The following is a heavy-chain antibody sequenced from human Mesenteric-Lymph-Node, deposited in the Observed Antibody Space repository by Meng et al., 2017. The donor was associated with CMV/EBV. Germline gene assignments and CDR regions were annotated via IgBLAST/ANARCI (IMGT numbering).Heavy chain of an antibody. J-gene: IGHJ5*02. CDR3: ARELQRITIFGVVITGWFDP. CDR1: GYTFTGYY. D-gene: IGHD3-3*01. CDR2: INPNSGGT. Sequence: ASVKVSCKASGYTFTGYYMHWVRQAPGQGLEWMGWINPNSGGTNYAQKFQGRVTMTRDTSISTAYMELSRLRSDDTAVYYCARELQRITIFGVVITGWFDPWGQGTLVTVSS. V-gene: IGHV1-2*02.